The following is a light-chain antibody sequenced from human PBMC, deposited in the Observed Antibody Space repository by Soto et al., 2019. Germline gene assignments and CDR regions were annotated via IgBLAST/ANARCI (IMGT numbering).Light chain of an antibody. V-gene: IGLV2-14*01. CDR1: NSDIGGYNY. CDR3: SSYTTSDTYV. J-gene: IGLJ1*01. CDR2: DVS. Sequence: QSALTQPASVSGSAGQSITISCTGTNSDIGGYNYVSWYQQHPGKAPKLMIYDVSNRPSGDSSRFSGSKSGNTASLTISGLQAEDEADYYCSSYTTSDTYVFGTGTKVTVL.